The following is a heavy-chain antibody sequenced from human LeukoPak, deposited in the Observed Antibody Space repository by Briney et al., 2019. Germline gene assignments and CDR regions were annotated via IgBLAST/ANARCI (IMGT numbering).Heavy chain of an antibody. CDR3: ARHRAYSSSSPFDY. Sequence: SETLSLTCTVSGGSISSYYWSWIRQPPGKGLEWIGYIYYSGSTKYNPSLKSRVTISVDTSQNQFSLRLSSVTAADTAVYYCARHRAYSSSSPFDYWGQGTLVTVSS. V-gene: IGHV4-59*08. CDR2: IYYSGST. D-gene: IGHD6-6*01. CDR1: GGSISSYY. J-gene: IGHJ4*02.